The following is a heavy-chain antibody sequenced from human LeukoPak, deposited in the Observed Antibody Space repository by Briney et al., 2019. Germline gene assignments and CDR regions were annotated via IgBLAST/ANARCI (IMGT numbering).Heavy chain of an antibody. CDR3: AKVYFDTSGSQ. D-gene: IGHD3-22*01. Sequence: PGGSLRLSCAASGFTFSRYWMSWVRQAPGKGLEWVANIKQDGSETYYVDSVKGRFTISRDNAKNSLYLQMNSLRAEDTAVYYCAKVYFDTSGSQWGQGTLVTVSS. J-gene: IGHJ4*02. V-gene: IGHV3-7*01. CDR1: GFTFSRYW. CDR2: IKQDGSET.